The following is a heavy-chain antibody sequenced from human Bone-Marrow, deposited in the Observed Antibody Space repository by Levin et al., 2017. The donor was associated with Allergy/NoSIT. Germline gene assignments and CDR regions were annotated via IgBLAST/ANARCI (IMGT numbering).Heavy chain of an antibody. V-gene: IGHV1-69*13. CDR3: ATTKNYEFWSGYWFSEY. Sequence: SVKVSCKASGDTLRSHSLSWVRQAPGQGLEWMGGIIPMFNVPNYAQKFQGRVAITADESTSSAYMELSSLTSEDTAVYYCATTKNYEFWSGYWFSEYWGQGTLVTVSS. J-gene: IGHJ4*02. CDR1: GDTLRSHS. CDR2: IIPMFNVP. D-gene: IGHD3-3*01.